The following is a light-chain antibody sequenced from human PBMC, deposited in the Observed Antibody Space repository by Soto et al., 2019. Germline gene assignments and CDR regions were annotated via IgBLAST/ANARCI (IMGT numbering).Light chain of an antibody. CDR1: SSDVGGYDY. Sequence: QSALTQPASVSGSPGQSITISCTGTSSDVGGYDYVSWYQQLPGKAPKLLIYDVNNRPSGVSNRFSGSKSGNTASLTISGLQSEDEADYCSSNTDSSTCVFGTGTKLTVL. CDR3: SSNTDSSTCV. V-gene: IGLV2-14*01. J-gene: IGLJ1*01. CDR2: DVN.